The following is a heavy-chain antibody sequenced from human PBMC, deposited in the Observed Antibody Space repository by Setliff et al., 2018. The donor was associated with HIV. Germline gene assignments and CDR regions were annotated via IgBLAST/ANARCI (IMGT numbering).Heavy chain of an antibody. CDR1: GGSISDYY. V-gene: IGHV4-4*07. J-gene: IGHJ2*01. CDR2: IYTGGSA. Sequence: SETLSLTCSVSGGSISDYYWSWVRQPAGKGLEWIGRIYTGGSADYNPSLKSRVTISLATSKNHFSLKLSSVTAADTAVYYCSRDALGYDNSGRFDLWGRGTLVTVSS. D-gene: IGHD3-22*01. CDR3: SRDALGYDNSGRFDL.